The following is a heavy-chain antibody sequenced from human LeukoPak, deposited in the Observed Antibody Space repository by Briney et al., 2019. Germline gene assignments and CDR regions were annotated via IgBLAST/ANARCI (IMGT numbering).Heavy chain of an antibody. CDR3: ARLCSGIFQAFDY. CDR1: GGSFSGYY. D-gene: IGHD2-15*01. Sequence: SETLSLTCAVYGGSFSGYYWSWIRQPPGKGLEWIGEINHSGSTTYNPSLKSRVTISVDTSNNQFSLKLSSVTAADTAVYYCARLCSGIFQAFDYWGQGTLVTVSS. V-gene: IGHV4-34*01. J-gene: IGHJ4*02. CDR2: INHSGST.